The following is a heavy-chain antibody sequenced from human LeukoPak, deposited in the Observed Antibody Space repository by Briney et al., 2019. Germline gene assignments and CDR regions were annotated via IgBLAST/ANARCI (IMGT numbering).Heavy chain of an antibody. CDR3: AKQETYYDFWSGYKGYYFDY. D-gene: IGHD3-3*01. V-gene: IGHV3-30*02. J-gene: IGHJ4*02. CDR2: IRYDGNNK. CDR1: GFTFSSYG. Sequence: GGSLRLSCAASGFTFSSYGMHWVRQAPGKGLEWVAFIRYDGNNKYYADSVKGRFTISRDNSKNTLYLQMNSLRAEDTAVYYCAKQETYYDFWSGYKGYYFDYWGQGTLVTVSS.